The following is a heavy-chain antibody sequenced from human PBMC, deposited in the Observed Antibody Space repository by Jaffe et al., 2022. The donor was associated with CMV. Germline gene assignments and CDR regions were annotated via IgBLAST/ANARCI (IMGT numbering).Heavy chain of an antibody. CDR3: ARDPHPRYCSSTSCYAGY. D-gene: IGHD2-2*01. J-gene: IGHJ4*02. Sequence: QVQLVQSGAEVKKPGSSVKVSCKASGGTFSSYAISWVRQAPGQGLEWMGGIIPIFGTANYAQKFQGRVTITADESTSTAYMELSSLRSEDTAVYYCARDPHPRYCSSTSCYAGYWGQGTLVTVSS. CDR2: IIPIFGTA. V-gene: IGHV1-69*01. CDR1: GGTFSSYA.